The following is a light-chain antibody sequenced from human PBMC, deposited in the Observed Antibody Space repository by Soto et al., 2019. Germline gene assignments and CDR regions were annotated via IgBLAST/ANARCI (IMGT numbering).Light chain of an antibody. CDR2: GAS. J-gene: IGKJ5*01. V-gene: IGKV3-15*01. CDR3: QQYNSWPPIT. Sequence: EIVMTQSPATLSVSPWERATLSCRASQSVSSNLAWYQQKPGQAPRLLIYGASTRATGIPDRFSGSGSGTEFTLTISSLQSEDFAVYYCQQYNSWPPITFGQGTRLEIK. CDR1: QSVSSN.